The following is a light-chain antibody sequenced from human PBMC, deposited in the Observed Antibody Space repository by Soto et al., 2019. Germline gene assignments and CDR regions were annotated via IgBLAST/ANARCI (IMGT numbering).Light chain of an antibody. J-gene: IGLJ7*01. Sequence: QSVLTQRPSVSGAPGQRVTISCTGSSSNSGAGYDVHWYQQLPGTAPKLLIYGNSNRPSGVPDRFSGSKSGTSASLAITGLQAEDEADYYCQSYDSSLSGYAVFGGGTQLTVL. V-gene: IGLV1-40*01. CDR3: QSYDSSLSGYAV. CDR1: SSNSGAGYD. CDR2: GNS.